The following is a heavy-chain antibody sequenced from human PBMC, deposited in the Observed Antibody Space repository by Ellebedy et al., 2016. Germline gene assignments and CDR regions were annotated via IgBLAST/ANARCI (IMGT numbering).Heavy chain of an antibody. J-gene: IGHJ5*01. CDR2: IEPRSGDT. CDR1: GYTFSDFF. D-gene: IGHD6-13*01. V-gene: IGHV1-2*02. Sequence: ASVKVSCXASGYTFSDFFLHWIRRAPGQGLEWMGWIEPRSGDTNYAKKFQGRVTMARDSSISTAYMELSSLGLDDTAVYYCARDIAPPGSWWFDSWGQGTLVIVSS. CDR3: ARDIAPPGSWWFDS.